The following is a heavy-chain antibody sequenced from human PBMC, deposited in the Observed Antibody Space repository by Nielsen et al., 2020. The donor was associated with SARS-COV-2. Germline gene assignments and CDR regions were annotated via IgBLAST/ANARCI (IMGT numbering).Heavy chain of an antibody. CDR3: AKVGGRFTMVRGVPYYFDY. J-gene: IGHJ4*02. V-gene: IGHV3-30*18. Sequence: GGSLRLSCVVSGFNFNNYGMHWVRQAPGKGLEWVAVISYDGSNKYYADSVKGRFTISRDNSKNTLYLQMNSLRAEDTAVYYCAKVGGRFTMVRGVPYYFDYWGQGTLVTVSS. CDR1: GFNFNNYG. CDR2: ISYDGSNK. D-gene: IGHD3-10*01.